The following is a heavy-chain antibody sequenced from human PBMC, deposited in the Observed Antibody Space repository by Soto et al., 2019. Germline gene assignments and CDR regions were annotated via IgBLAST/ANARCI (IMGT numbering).Heavy chain of an antibody. CDR1: GFTFDDYA. J-gene: IGHJ4*02. CDR2: ISWNSGSI. V-gene: IGHV3-9*01. CDR3: AKGFGSWAAQYELDY. D-gene: IGHD6-13*01. Sequence: EVQLVESGGGLVQPGRSLRLSCAASGFTFDDYAMHWVRQAPGKGLEWVSGISWNSGSIGYADSVKGRITISREKAKNYRYLQMNSLRAEDTALYYCAKGFGSWAAQYELDYWGQGTLCTVAS.